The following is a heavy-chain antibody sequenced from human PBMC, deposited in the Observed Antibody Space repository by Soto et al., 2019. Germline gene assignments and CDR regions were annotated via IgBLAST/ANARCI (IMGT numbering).Heavy chain of an antibody. Sequence: EVQLLESGGGLVQPGGSLRLSCAASGFTFSSYAMSWVRQTPGKGLEWVSGISGGGGNTYYADSVTGRFTISRDNSRNTLYLQMTSLRAADTAIYYCAKDRGAGGRFSGIAVAGIPSWGQATLVTVSS. CDR2: ISGGGGNT. CDR1: GFTFSSYA. V-gene: IGHV3-23*01. CDR3: AKDRGAGGRFSGIAVAGIPS. D-gene: IGHD6-19*01. J-gene: IGHJ5*02.